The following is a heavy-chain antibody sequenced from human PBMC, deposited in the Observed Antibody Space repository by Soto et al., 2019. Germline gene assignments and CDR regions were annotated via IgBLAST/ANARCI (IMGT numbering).Heavy chain of an antibody. CDR1: GFTFSNYG. Sequence: QVQLVESGGGVVQPGRSPRLSCAASGFTFSNYGIHWVRQAPGKGLEWVAVISFDGSNKYYADSVKGRFTISRDNSKDTLYLQMNTLRTDDTAVYYCAKDVGGMDVWGQGTTVTVSS. CDR3: AKDVGGMDV. J-gene: IGHJ6*02. CDR2: ISFDGSNK. D-gene: IGHD1-26*01. V-gene: IGHV3-30*18.